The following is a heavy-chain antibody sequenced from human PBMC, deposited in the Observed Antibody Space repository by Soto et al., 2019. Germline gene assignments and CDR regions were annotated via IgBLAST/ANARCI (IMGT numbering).Heavy chain of an antibody. CDR2: IWYDGSNK. Sequence: PEVSLRLSCSASGFTFSSYGMHWVRQAPGKGLEWVAVIWYDGSNKYYADSVKGRFTISRDNSKNTLYLQMNSLRAEDTAVYYCAREHSSGWTLNFDYWGQGT. CDR1: GFTFSSYG. CDR3: AREHSSGWTLNFDY. J-gene: IGHJ4*02. V-gene: IGHV3-33*01. D-gene: IGHD6-19*01.